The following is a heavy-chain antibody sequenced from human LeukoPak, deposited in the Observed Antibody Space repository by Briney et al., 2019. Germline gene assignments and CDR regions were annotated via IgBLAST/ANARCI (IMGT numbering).Heavy chain of an antibody. V-gene: IGHV4-59*01. CDR3: AREPRSGSYLSYWYFDL. CDR2: NYYSGST. D-gene: IGHD1-26*01. Sequence: SETLSLTCTVSGGSLSSYYWSWIRQPPGKGLEWIGYNYYSGSTNYNPSLKSRVTISVDTSKNQFSLKLSSVTAPDTAVYYCAREPRSGSYLSYWYFDLWGRGTLVTVSS. J-gene: IGHJ2*01. CDR1: GGSLSSYY.